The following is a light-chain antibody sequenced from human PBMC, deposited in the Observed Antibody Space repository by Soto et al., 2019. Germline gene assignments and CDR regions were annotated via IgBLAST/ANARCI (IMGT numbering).Light chain of an antibody. V-gene: IGLV2-14*03. Sequence: QSVLTQPASVSVSPGQSITISCTGTSSDVGGYNYVSWYQHHPGKAPKLIIYDVTNRPSGVSNPFSGSKSGNTASLTISGLQPEDEADYYCSSYTTSNTRQIVFGTGTKVTV. CDR1: SSDVGGYNY. CDR2: DVT. CDR3: SSYTTSNTRQIV. J-gene: IGLJ1*01.